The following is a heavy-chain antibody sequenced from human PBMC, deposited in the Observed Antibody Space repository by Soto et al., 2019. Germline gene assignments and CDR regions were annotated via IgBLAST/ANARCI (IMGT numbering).Heavy chain of an antibody. CDR1: GFAFTSYT. Sequence: GGSLRLSCAASGFAFTSYTINWVRQAPGKGLEWVSSISGSSTYIYYAASVKGRFTISRDNAKNSLSLQMNSLRVEDTAVYYCARAVVLWFGEFASFDSWGQGTLVTVSS. CDR2: ISGSSTYI. CDR3: ARAVVLWFGEFASFDS. V-gene: IGHV3-21*01. D-gene: IGHD3-10*01. J-gene: IGHJ4*02.